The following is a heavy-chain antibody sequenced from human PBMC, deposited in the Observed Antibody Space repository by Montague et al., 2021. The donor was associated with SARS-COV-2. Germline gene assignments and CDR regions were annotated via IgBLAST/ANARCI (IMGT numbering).Heavy chain of an antibody. CDR3: ARILVAAAGSPFDP. CDR1: GFSLSTSGMC. CDR2: IDWDDDK. V-gene: IGHV2-70*11. Sequence: AKPTQTLTLTCTFSGFSLSTSGMCVSWIRQPPGKALEWLARIDWDDDKYYSTSLKTRLTISKDTSKNQVVLTMTNMDPVDTVTYYCARILVAAAGSPFDPWGQGTLVTVSS. J-gene: IGHJ5*02. D-gene: IGHD6-13*01.